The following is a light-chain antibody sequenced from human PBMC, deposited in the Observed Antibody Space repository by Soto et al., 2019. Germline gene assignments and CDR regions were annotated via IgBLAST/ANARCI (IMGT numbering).Light chain of an antibody. Sequence: QSALNQPPSASGSPGQSVTISCTGTSSDVGGYNYVSWYQQHPGKAPKLMIYDVSKRPSGVPDRFSGSKSGNTASLTVSGLQAEDEADYYCSSYEGSNTYVFGTGTKLTVL. CDR3: SSYEGSNTYV. CDR2: DVS. V-gene: IGLV2-8*01. J-gene: IGLJ1*01. CDR1: SSDVGGYNY.